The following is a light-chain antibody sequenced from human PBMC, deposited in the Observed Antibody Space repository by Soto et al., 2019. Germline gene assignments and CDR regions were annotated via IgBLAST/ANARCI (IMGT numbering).Light chain of an antibody. CDR1: QSVSSNH. Sequence: DIVLTQSPGTLSLSPGERATRYGMASQSVSSNHLAWYQQRNGQAPRILIYGGSSRATGIPVRFRGSGSGTDFTLTISRLQPEDFSTYYCIQDYNYPLTFGGGTKVDI. CDR2: GGS. V-gene: IGKV3-20*01. J-gene: IGKJ4*01. CDR3: IQDYNYPLT.